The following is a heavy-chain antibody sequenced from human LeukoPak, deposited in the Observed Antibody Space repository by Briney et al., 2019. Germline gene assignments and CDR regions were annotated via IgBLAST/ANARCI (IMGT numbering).Heavy chain of an antibody. V-gene: IGHV3-7*01. CDR3: ARDLGSSTSRD. CDR1: GFTLSSYW. J-gene: IGHJ4*02. CDR2: LKLDVSER. Sequence: GGPLRLSCAAFGFTLSSYWMTWVRQAPGKGREWVANLKLDVSERYYVDSVKGRFTTSRDNYKNSLYLQMNSLRAEDTAVYYCARDLGSSTSRDWGQGTLVTVSS. D-gene: IGHD2-2*01.